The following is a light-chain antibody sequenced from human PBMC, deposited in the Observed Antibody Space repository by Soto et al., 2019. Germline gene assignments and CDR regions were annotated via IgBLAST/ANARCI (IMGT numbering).Light chain of an antibody. J-gene: IGKJ1*01. CDR2: LAS. Sequence: DFVMTQSPDSLAVSLGERATINCKSSQSVLYSSNNKNYLAWYQQKPGQPPKLPIYLASTRESGVPDRFSGSGSGTDFTLTISSLQAEDVAVYYCQQYYSTPPTFGQGTKVEIK. V-gene: IGKV4-1*01. CDR1: QSVLYSSNNKNY. CDR3: QQYYSTPPT.